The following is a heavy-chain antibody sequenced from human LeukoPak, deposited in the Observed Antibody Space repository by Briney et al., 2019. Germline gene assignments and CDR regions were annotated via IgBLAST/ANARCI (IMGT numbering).Heavy chain of an antibody. Sequence: PGGSLRLSCAASDFTVSNNYMSWVRQAPGKGLEWVSLIYRGGGTYYADSVKGRFTISRDNSKNTLYLQMNSLRAEDTAVYYCARWTTLLFDYGGQGTLVTVSS. V-gene: IGHV3-53*01. J-gene: IGHJ4*02. CDR2: IYRGGGT. CDR1: DFTVSNNY. D-gene: IGHD4-17*01. CDR3: ARWTTLLFDY.